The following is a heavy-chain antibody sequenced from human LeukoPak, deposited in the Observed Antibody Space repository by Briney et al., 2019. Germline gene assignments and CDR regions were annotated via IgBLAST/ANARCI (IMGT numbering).Heavy chain of an antibody. V-gene: IGHV3-30*02. CDR1: GFTFSNYG. CDR3: AKDEAQYFQH. CDR2: IRNDDGSNK. J-gene: IGHJ1*01. Sequence: GVSLRLSCAASGFTFSNYGMHWVRQAPGKGLEWVAFIRNDDGSNKYYADSVKGRFTISRDNSKNTVHLQMNSLRVEDTAVYYCAKDEAQYFQHWGQGTLVTVSA.